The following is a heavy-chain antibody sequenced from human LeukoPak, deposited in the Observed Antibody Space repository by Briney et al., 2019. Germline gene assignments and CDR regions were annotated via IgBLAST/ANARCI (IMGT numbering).Heavy chain of an antibody. CDR1: GFTFTTYW. CDR2: IKEDGTEK. V-gene: IGHV3-7*01. CDR3: SRSRSVDFDY. Sequence: PGGSLRLSCAASGFTFTTYWMSWVRQAPGKGLEWVAKIKEDGTEKYYVDSVKGRFTISRDNAKNSLYLQMNSLRAEDTAMYYCSRSRSVDFDYCGQGTLVTVSS. J-gene: IGHJ4*02.